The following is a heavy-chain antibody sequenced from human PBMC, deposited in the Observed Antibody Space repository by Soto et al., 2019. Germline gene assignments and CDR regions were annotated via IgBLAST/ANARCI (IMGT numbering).Heavy chain of an antibody. CDR1: DNTFAAYW. V-gene: IGHV5-51*01. D-gene: IGHD3-9*01. CDR2: INPGDSDV. Sequence: PGESLKISCKGFDNTFAAYWIGWLRQVTGKGLEWLGTINPGDSDVRYSSPFEGQVTISADKCINTAYLQWSSLKASDTATHYCARPDYTQSALYDIFDIWGQGTMVTVSS. J-gene: IGHJ3*02. CDR3: ARPDYTQSALYDIFDI.